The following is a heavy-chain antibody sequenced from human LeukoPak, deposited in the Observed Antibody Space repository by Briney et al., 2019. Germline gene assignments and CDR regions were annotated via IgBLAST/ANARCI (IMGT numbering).Heavy chain of an antibody. V-gene: IGHV4-30-4*08. CDR2: IYYSGST. CDR1: GGSISSGDYY. CDR3: ASIPKSGYFQL. Sequence: PSETLSLTCTVSGGSISSGDYYWSWIRQPPGKGLEWIGYIYYSGSTYYNPSLKSRVTISVDTSKNQFSLKLSSVTAADTAVYYCASIPKSGYFQLWGQGTLVTVSS. D-gene: IGHD2-2*02. J-gene: IGHJ1*01.